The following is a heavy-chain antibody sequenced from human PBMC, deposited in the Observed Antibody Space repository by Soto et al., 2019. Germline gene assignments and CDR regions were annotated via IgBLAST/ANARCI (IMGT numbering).Heavy chain of an antibody. CDR2: INPSGGST. CDR3: ASDQYAAYWGGDCGAPVFDY. CDR1: GYTFTSYY. V-gene: IGHV1-46*01. Sequence: ASVKVSCKASGYTFTSYYMHWVRQAPGQGLEWMGKINPSGGSTSCAQKCKGGVPMTRDTSTCTVYMELSSLRSEDTAVYYSASDQYAAYWGGDCGAPVFDYWGQATLVTVSS. J-gene: IGHJ4*02. D-gene: IGHD2-21*02.